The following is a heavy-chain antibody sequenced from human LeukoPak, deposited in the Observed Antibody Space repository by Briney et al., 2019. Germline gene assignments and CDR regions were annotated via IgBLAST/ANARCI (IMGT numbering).Heavy chain of an antibody. D-gene: IGHD6-13*01. J-gene: IGHJ6*02. CDR1: GGSISSYY. V-gene: IGHV4-59*12. CDR2: IYYSGST. CDR3: ARRGPYSNYYYYYYGMDV. Sequence: SETLSLTCTVSGGSISSYYWSWIRQPPGKGLGWIGYIYYSGSTNYNPSLKSRVTISVDTSKNQFSLKLSSVTAADTAVYYCARRGPYSNYYYYYYGMDVWGQGTTVTVSS.